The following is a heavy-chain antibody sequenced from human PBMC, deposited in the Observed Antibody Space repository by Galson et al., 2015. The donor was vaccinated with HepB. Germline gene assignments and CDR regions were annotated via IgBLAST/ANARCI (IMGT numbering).Heavy chain of an antibody. CDR1: GFIFSNYG. Sequence: SLRLSCAASGFIFSNYGMHWVRQGPGKGLEWVASITYDGSDKYYADSVKGRFTVSRDNSKNTLFLEMNFLRAEDTAVYYCTSGKLPTILATSRGDFESWGQGTLVTVSA. CDR2: ITYDGSDK. CDR3: TSGKLPTILATSRGDFES. V-gene: IGHV3-30*03. J-gene: IGHJ4*02. D-gene: IGHD3-9*01.